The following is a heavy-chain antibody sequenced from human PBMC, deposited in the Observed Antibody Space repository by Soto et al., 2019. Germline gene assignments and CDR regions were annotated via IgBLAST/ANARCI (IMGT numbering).Heavy chain of an antibody. CDR3: ARAADIVVVVAATLYY. CDR1: GYTFTSYY. V-gene: IGHV1-46*01. D-gene: IGHD2-15*01. CDR2: INPSGGST. J-gene: IGHJ4*02. Sequence: ASVKVSCKASGYTFTSYYMHWVRQAPGQGLEWMGIINPSGGSTSYAQKFQGRVTMTRDTSTSTVYMELSSLRSEDTAVYYCARAADIVVVVAATLYYRGQGTLVTVSS.